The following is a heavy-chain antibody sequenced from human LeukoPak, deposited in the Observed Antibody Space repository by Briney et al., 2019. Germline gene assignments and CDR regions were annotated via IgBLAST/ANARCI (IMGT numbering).Heavy chain of an antibody. CDR3: ARLRVYCNGGSCIPNDYYYGMDV. CDR1: EGSISSNSYY. J-gene: IGHJ6*02. CDR2: IYYSGST. Sequence: SETLSLTCTVSEGSISSNSYYWGWIRQPPGKGLEWIGSIYYSGSTYYSPSLKSRVTISVDTSKNQFSLKLNSVTAADTAVYYCARLRVYCNGGSCIPNDYYYGMDVWGQGTTVTVSS. D-gene: IGHD2-15*01. V-gene: IGHV4-39*07.